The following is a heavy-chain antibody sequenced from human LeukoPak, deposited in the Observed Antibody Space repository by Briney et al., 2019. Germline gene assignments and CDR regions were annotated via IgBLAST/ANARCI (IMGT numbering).Heavy chain of an antibody. CDR3: ARRTTVTIPFGY. J-gene: IGHJ4*02. D-gene: IGHD4-11*01. V-gene: IGHV4-39*07. Sequence: SETLSLTCTVSGGSISSSSYYWGWIRQPPGKGLEWSGEINHSGSTNYNPSLKSRVTISVDKSKNQFSLKLSSVTAADTAVYYCARRTTVTIPFGYWGQGTLVTVSS. CDR1: GGSISSSSYY. CDR2: INHSGST.